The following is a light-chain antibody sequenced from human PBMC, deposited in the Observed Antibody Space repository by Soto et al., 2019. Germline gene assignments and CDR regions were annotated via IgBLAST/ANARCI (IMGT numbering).Light chain of an antibody. CDR2: RNN. Sequence: QSVLTQPPSASGTPGQRVTISCSGSRYNIGSNTVSWYQQVPGTAPRLLLYRNNLRPSGVPDRSSGSKSDTSASLAISGLQSEDEADYYCAAWDDSQNGYVVFGGGTKLTVL. CDR1: RYNIGSNT. V-gene: IGLV1-44*01. CDR3: AAWDDSQNGYVV. J-gene: IGLJ2*01.